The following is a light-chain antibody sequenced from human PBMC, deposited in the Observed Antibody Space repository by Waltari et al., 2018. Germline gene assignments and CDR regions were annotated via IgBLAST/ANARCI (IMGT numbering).Light chain of an antibody. J-gene: IGLJ1*01. V-gene: IGLV2-14*03. CDR1: RSDVGGYNY. CDR3: CSFTPSGATYV. CDR2: DVS. Sequence: QSALTQPASVSGSPGQSITISCTGTRSDVGGYNYVSWYQHHPGQAPKLMIFDVSERPSWVSNRFSGSKSANTASLTISGLQAEDEGNYYCCSFTPSGATYVFGTGTEVTVL.